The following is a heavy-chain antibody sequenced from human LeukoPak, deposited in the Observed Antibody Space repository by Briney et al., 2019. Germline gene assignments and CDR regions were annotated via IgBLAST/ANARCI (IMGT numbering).Heavy chain of an antibody. CDR1: GYTFTSYY. J-gene: IGHJ6*02. V-gene: IGHV1-46*01. Sequence: ASVKVSCKASGYTFTSYYMHWVRQAPGHGLEWMGTINPSGGSTSYAQKFQGRVTMTRDTSTSTVYMELSSLRSEDTAVYYCARDLLDTAMEAYYYGMDVWGQGTTVTVSS. CDR2: INPSGGST. D-gene: IGHD5-18*01. CDR3: ARDLLDTAMEAYYYGMDV.